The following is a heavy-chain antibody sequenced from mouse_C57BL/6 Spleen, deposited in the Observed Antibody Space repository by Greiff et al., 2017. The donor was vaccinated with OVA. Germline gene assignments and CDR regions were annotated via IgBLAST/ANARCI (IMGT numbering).Heavy chain of an antibody. V-gene: IGHV1-52*01. CDR1: GYTFTSYW. Sequence: QVQLQQPGAELVRPGSSVKLSCKASGYTFTSYWMHWVKQRPIQGLEWIGNIDPSDSETQYNQKFKDKATLTVDKSSSTAYMQLSSLTSEDSAVYYCARGSNFPMDYWGQGTSVTVSA. CDR2: IDPSDSET. J-gene: IGHJ4*01. D-gene: IGHD2-5*01. CDR3: ARGSNFPMDY.